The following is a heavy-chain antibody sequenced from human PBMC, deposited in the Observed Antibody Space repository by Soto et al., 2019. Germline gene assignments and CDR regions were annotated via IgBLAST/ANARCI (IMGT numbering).Heavy chain of an antibody. Sequence: ASVKVSCNVSGYVLSELSMDWVRQGPGEGLEWMGGFDPEDGKTNYAQKFQGRVTMTEETSTDTAYLELSGLRSEDTALYYCTSEILDDAFDVWGQGTMVTVSS. CDR2: FDPEDGKT. CDR3: TSEILDDAFDV. J-gene: IGHJ3*01. V-gene: IGHV1-24*01. CDR1: GYVLSELS.